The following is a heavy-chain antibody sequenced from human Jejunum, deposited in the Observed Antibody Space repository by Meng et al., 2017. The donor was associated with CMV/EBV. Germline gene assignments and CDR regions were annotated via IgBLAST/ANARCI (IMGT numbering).Heavy chain of an antibody. CDR1: GFTFSTYS. V-gene: IGHV3-74*01. D-gene: IGHD1-26*01. CDR2: IKCDGSKE. Sequence: AASGFTFSTYSMHSVRQAPGKGLEWVSHIKCDGSKEYYADSVKGRFAISRDNTKNMLSLQMNSLRAEDTAVYYCARDKWELYFDYWGQGALVTVSS. J-gene: IGHJ4*02. CDR3: ARDKWELYFDY.